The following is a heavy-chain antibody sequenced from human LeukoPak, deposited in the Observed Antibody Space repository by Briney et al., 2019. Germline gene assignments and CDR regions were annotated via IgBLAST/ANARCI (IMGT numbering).Heavy chain of an antibody. J-gene: IGHJ4*02. CDR1: GFTFSSYG. D-gene: IGHD5-18*01. CDR2: ISYDGSNK. Sequence: GGSLRLSCAASGFTFSSYGMHWVRQAPGKGLEWVAVISYDGSNKYYADSVKGRFTISRDNSKNTLYLQMNSLRAEDTAVYYCAKDRALGYSYGYGYFDYWGQGTLVTVSS. CDR3: AKDRALGYSYGYGYFDY. V-gene: IGHV3-30*18.